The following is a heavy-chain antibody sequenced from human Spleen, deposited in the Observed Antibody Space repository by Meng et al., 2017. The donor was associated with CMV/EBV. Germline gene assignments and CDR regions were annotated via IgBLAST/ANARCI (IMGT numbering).Heavy chain of an antibody. CDR1: GYTFTSYD. CDR3: ARDRVGATSGYFDY. CDR2: MNPNSGNT. D-gene: IGHD1-26*01. J-gene: IGHJ4*02. Sequence: ASGYTFTSYDINWVRQATGQGLEWMGWMNPNSGNTGYAQKFQGRVTMTRNTSISTAYMELSSLRSEDTAVYYCARDRVGATSGYFDYWGQGTLVTVSS. V-gene: IGHV1-8*01.